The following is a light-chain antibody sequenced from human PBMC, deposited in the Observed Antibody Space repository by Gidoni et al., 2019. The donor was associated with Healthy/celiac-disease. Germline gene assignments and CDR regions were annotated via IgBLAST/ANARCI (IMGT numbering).Light chain of an antibody. Sequence: QPVLTQPASESGSPGQSITISCTGTSSDVWSYNLVSWYQQHPGKAPKLMIYEGSKRPSGFSNRFSGSKSGNTASLTISGLQAEDEADYYCCSYAGSSTFVVFGGGTKLTVL. CDR2: EGS. CDR1: SSDVWSYNL. CDR3: CSYAGSSTFVV. V-gene: IGLV2-23*03. J-gene: IGLJ2*01.